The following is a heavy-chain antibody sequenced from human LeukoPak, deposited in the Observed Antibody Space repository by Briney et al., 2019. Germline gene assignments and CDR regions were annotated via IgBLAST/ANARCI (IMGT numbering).Heavy chain of an antibody. CDR3: AKGRGYCTGGSCYSDY. V-gene: IGHV3-23*01. CDR1: GFTFSNYA. J-gene: IGHJ4*02. CDR2: ISGSDGST. Sequence: GGSLRLSCTASGFTFSNYAMSWVRQAPGKGLEWVSTISGSDGSTYYAGSVKGRFTISRDNSKNTLYLQMNSLGVEDTAIYYCAKGRGYCTGGSCYSDYWGQGTLVTVSS. D-gene: IGHD2-15*01.